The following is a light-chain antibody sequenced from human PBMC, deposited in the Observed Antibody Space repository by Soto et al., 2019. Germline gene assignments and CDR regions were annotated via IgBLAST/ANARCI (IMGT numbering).Light chain of an antibody. CDR3: LQDDNYPLT. Sequence: AIQMTQSPSSLSASVGDRVTITCRASPGITNDLGWYQQKPGKAPKLLLYTASSFQNGVPSRFSGSGSGTNFTLTISSLQPEDFATYYCLQDDNYPLTFGQGTKVDIK. CDR1: PGITND. V-gene: IGKV1-6*01. J-gene: IGKJ2*01. CDR2: TAS.